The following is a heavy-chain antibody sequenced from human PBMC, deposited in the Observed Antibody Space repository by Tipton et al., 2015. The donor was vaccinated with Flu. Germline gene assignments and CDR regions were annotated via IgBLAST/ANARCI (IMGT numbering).Heavy chain of an antibody. D-gene: IGHD2-2*01. Sequence: TLSLTCTVSGGSIRSSTDYWGWVRQPPGKGLDWIGTIFSSGSTYYSPSLNSQVTISVDTSKKQFSLQLRSVTAADTAVYYCARDPSLGMPDYFDYWGQGTLVTASS. V-gene: IGHV4-39*07. CDR2: IFSSGST. CDR1: GGSIRSSTDY. J-gene: IGHJ4*02. CDR3: ARDPSLGMPDYFDY.